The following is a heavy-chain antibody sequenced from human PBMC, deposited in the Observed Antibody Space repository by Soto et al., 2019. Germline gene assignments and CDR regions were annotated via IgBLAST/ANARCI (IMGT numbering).Heavy chain of an antibody. CDR3: ARLLTEGATFREDAFDL. CDR1: RYTFTSHG. D-gene: IGHD3-9*01. CDR2: ISTFNGKT. J-gene: IGHJ3*01. V-gene: IGHV1-18*01. Sequence: QIKLVQSGGGVKTPGASVKVPCTTSRYTFTSHGIAWVRQAPGQGLEWLGWISTFNGKTDYAQKFQGRVTMTADTITSTVDMELRSLRSDDTAVYFCARLLTEGATFREDAFDLWGQGTKVTVSS.